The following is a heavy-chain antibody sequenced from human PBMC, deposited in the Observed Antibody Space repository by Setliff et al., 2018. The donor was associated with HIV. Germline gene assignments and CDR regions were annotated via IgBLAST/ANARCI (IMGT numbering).Heavy chain of an antibody. V-gene: IGHV4-34*01. CDR1: VGSFSGYY. CDR2: ISHSGTT. J-gene: IGHJ4*02. Sequence: SETLSLTCAVYVGSFSGYYWSWIRQPPGKGLEWIGEISHSGTTYYNPSLKSRVTISVDTSKNQFSLKLSSVTAADTAVYYCARLSLSLVRGIINSGDRFFDYWGQGSLVTVSS. D-gene: IGHD3-10*01. CDR3: ARLSLSLVRGIINSGDRFFDY.